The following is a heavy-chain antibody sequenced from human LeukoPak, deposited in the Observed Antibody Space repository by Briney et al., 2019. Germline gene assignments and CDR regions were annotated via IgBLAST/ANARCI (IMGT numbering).Heavy chain of an antibody. CDR1: GFTFSSHG. D-gene: IGHD2/OR15-2a*01. CDR2: IRRSDT. CDR3: ARDWFHAIDY. J-gene: IGHJ4*02. V-gene: IGHV3-74*01. Sequence: GGSLRLSCAASGFTFSSHGMNWVRQAPGKGLEWVSRIRRSDTRYAESVKGRFTISRDNAKNTLYLQMNSLRAEDTAVYYCARDWFHAIDYWGQGTLVTVSS.